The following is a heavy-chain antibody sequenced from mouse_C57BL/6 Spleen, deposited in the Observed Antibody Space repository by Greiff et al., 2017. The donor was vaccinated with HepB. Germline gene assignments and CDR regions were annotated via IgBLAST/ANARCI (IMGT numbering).Heavy chain of an antibody. CDR3: ARVVEGLGWFAY. J-gene: IGHJ3*01. CDR2: IYPGSGNT. CDR1: GYTFTDYY. Sequence: VQLQQSGAELVRPGASVKLSCKASGYTFTDYYINWVKQRPGQGLEWIARIYPGSGNTYYNEKFKGKATLTAEKSSSTAYMQLSSLTSEDSAVYFCARVVEGLGWFAYWGQGTLVTVSA. V-gene: IGHV1-76*01. D-gene: IGHD1-1*01.